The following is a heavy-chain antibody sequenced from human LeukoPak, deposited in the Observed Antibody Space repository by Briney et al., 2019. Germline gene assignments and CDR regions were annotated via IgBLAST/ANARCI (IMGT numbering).Heavy chain of an antibody. CDR3: ARFPGYSYGYYFDY. V-gene: IGHV3-30*02. J-gene: IGHJ4*02. Sequence: GGSLRLSCAASGFTFSTYAMHWVRQAPGKGLEWVSFIRYDGSDKYYADSVKGRFTISRDNSKNTLHLQMNSLRAADTAVYYCARFPGYSYGYYFDYWGQGTLVTVSS. D-gene: IGHD5-18*01. CDR2: IRYDGSDK. CDR1: GFTFSTYA.